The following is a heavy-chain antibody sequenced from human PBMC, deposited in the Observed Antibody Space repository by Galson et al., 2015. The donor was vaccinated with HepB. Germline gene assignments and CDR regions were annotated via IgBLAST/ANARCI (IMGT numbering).Heavy chain of an antibody. V-gene: IGHV1-69*10. D-gene: IGHD6-13*01. J-gene: IGHJ6*03. Sequence: SVKVSCKASGGTFSSYAISWVRQAPGQGLEWMGGIIPILGIANYAQKFQGRVTITADKSTSTAYMELSSLRSEDTAVYYCARVGSWGNYYYYYMDVWGKGTTVTVSS. CDR2: IIPILGIA. CDR1: GGTFSSYA. CDR3: ARVGSWGNYYYYYMDV.